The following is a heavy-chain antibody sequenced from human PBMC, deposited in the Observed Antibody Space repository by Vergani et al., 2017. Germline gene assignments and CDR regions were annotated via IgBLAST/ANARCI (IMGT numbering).Heavy chain of an antibody. CDR1: GFTFSSYW. Sequence: EVQLVESGGGLVQPGGSLRLSCAASGFTFSSYWMHWVRHAPGKGLVWVSRINSDGSSTSYADSVKGRFTISRDNAKNTLYLQMNSLRAEDTAVYYCARDQPLDEVDDTFDYWGQGTLVTVSS. CDR2: INSDGSST. CDR3: ARDQPLDEVDDTFDY. J-gene: IGHJ4*02. D-gene: IGHD1-1*01. V-gene: IGHV3-74*01.